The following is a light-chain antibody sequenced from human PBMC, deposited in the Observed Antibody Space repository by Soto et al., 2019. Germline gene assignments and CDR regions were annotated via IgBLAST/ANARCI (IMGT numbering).Light chain of an antibody. CDR3: LHYDNWPPWT. V-gene: IGKV3-15*01. CDR2: AAS. J-gene: IGKJ1*01. Sequence: EIVMTQSPATLSVSPGERATLSCRPSLNVNTNLAWYQQKPGQAPRLLIYAASTRATGIPARFRGSGSGTEFILTISSLQSEEFAVYYCLHYDNWPPWTFGQGTKVEIK. CDR1: LNVNTN.